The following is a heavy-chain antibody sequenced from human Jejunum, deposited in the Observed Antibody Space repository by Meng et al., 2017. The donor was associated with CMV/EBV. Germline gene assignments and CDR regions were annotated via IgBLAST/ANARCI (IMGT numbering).Heavy chain of an antibody. D-gene: IGHD1-26*01. V-gene: IGHV4-61*03. Sequence: GGSVSSSYYYWIWIRQPPGKGLEWIGSIYYRGSTNYNPSLKSRVTISIDTSKNHFSLNLSSVTAADTAVYYCARDKGGSYQANWFDPWGQGTLVTVSS. CDR3: ARDKGGSYQANWFDP. J-gene: IGHJ5*02. CDR2: IYYRGST. CDR1: GGSVSSSYYY.